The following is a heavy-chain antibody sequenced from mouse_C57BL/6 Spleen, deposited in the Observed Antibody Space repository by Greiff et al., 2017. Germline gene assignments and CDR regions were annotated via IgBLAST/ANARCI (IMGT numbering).Heavy chain of an antibody. CDR3: ARREGAGYAMDY. V-gene: IGHV1-55*01. Sequence: VKLQQPGAELVKPGASVKMSCKASGYTFTSYWITWVKQRPGQGLEWIGDIYPGSGSTNYNEKFKSKATLTVDTSSSTAYMQLSSLTSEDAAVYYCARREGAGYAMDYWGQGTSVTVSS. J-gene: IGHJ4*01. CDR1: GYTFTSYW. CDR2: IYPGSGST.